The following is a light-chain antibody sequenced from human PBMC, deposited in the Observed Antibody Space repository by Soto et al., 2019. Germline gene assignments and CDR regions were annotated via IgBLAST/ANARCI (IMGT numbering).Light chain of an antibody. CDR1: QSVLYSSNNKNY. Sequence: DIVMTQSPDSLAVSLGESATINCKSSQSVLYSSNNKNYLAWYQQKPGQPPKLLIYWASTRESGVPDRFSGSGSGTDVTLTISSLQAEDVAVYYCQQYYSTPWTFGQGPKVEIK. CDR2: WAS. V-gene: IGKV4-1*01. CDR3: QQYYSTPWT. J-gene: IGKJ1*01.